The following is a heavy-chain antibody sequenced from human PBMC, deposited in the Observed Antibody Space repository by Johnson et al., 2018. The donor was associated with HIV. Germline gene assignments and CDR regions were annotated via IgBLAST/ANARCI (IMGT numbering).Heavy chain of an antibody. CDR3: ARSKDCSGGSCPDAFDI. J-gene: IGHJ3*02. V-gene: IGHV3-30-3*01. Sequence: QMQLVESGGGVARPGGSLRLSCEASGFTFDEYDMTWVRQGPGKGLEWVAVISYDGSNKYYADSVKGRFTISRDNSKNTLYLQMNSLRAEDTAVYYCARSKDCSGGSCPDAFDIWGQGTMLIVSS. CDR1: GFTFDEYD. CDR2: ISYDGSNK. D-gene: IGHD2-15*01.